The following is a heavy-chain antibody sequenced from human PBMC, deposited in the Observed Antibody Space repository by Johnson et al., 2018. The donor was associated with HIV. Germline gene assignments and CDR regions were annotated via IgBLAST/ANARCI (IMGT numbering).Heavy chain of an antibody. CDR2: IKQDGSEK. J-gene: IGHJ3*02. CDR3: AKDIDELLWFIDAFDI. V-gene: IGHV3-7*03. D-gene: IGHD3-10*01. Sequence: VQLVESGGGVVQPGRSLRLACAASAFTFSNYAMHWVRQAPGKGLEWVANIKQDGSEKYYVDSVKGRFTISRDNAKNSLYLQMNSLRAEDTALYYCAKDIDELLWFIDAFDIWGQGTMVTVSS. CDR1: AFTFSNYA.